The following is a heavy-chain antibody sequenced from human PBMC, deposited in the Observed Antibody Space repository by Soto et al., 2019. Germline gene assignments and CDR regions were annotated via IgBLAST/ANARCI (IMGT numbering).Heavy chain of an antibody. V-gene: IGHV4-30-4*02. J-gene: IGHJ6*02. CDR3: ARDLPGFWSGYGPYGMDV. CDR2: IYYSGST. Sequence: PSETLSLTCTVSGGSISSGDYYWSWIRQPPGKGLEWIGYIYYSGSTYYNPSLKSRVTISVDTSKNQFSLKLSSVTAADTAVYYCARDLPGFWSGYGPYGMDVWGQGTTVTVSS. CDR1: GGSISSGDYY. D-gene: IGHD3-3*01.